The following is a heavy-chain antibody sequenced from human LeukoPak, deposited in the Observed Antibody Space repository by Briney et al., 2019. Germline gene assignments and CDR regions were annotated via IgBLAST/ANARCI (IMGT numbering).Heavy chain of an antibody. CDR2: ISHSGGT. CDR3: ARNYGGLDYFDS. CDR1: GYSISSGYY. Sequence: SETLSLTCAVSGYSISSGYYLDWIRQPPGRGLEWIGTISHSGGTYYNPSLRSRVTLSVDTSKNQFSLKLSSMTAADTAVYYCARNYGGLDYFDSWGQGTLVTVSS. J-gene: IGHJ4*02. V-gene: IGHV4-38-2*01. D-gene: IGHD1-7*01.